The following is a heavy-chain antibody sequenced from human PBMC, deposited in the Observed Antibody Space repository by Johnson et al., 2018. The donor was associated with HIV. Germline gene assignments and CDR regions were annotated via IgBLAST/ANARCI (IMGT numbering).Heavy chain of an antibody. J-gene: IGHJ3*02. Sequence: QVQLVESGGRVVQPGRSLRLSCAASGFTFSSYGMHWVRQAPGKGLEWVAFIRHDGSNKYYADSVKGRFTISRDNSKNMLFLQMNSLRAEDTAMFYCAKYNWNHYAFDIWGQGTMVTVSS. CDR3: AKYNWNHYAFDI. CDR1: GFTFSSYG. D-gene: IGHD1-20*01. CDR2: IRHDGSNK. V-gene: IGHV3-30*02.